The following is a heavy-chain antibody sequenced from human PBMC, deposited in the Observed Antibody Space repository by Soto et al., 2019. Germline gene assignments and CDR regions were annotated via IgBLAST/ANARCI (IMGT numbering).Heavy chain of an antibody. Sequence: PGGSLRLSCAASGFTFSSYWMSWVRQAPGKGLEWVANIKQDGSEKYYVDSVKGRFTISRDNAKNSLYLQMNSLRAEDTAVYYCARDDGILTGYIGYYYYYGMDVWGQGTTVTVSS. V-gene: IGHV3-7*01. D-gene: IGHD3-9*01. CDR3: ARDDGILTGYIGYYYYYGMDV. CDR1: GFTFSSYW. CDR2: IKQDGSEK. J-gene: IGHJ6*02.